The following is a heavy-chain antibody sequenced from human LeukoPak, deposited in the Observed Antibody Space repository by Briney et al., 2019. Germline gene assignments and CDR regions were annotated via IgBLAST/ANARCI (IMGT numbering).Heavy chain of an antibody. Sequence: SETLSLTCTVSGGSISSYYWSWIRQPPGKGLERIGYIYYSGSTNYNPSLKSRVTISVDTSKNQFSLKLSSVTAADTAVYYCARVGNYDFWSGYHLHYYYGMDVWGQGTTVTVSS. D-gene: IGHD3-3*01. CDR2: IYYSGST. J-gene: IGHJ6*02. CDR1: GGSISSYY. V-gene: IGHV4-59*01. CDR3: ARVGNYDFWSGYHLHYYYGMDV.